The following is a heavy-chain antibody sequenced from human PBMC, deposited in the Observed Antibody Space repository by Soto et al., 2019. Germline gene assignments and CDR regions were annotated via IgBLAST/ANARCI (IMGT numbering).Heavy chain of an antibody. V-gene: IGHV4-30-2*01. D-gene: IGHD4-4*01. CDR1: GDTISTGGYT. CDR3: ARGMTTVTTIDD. CDR2: TYHSGNP. J-gene: IGHJ4*02. Sequence: SETLSLTCDVSGDTISTGGYTWAWIRQPPGKALEWIGHTYHSGNPYYNPSPKSRVIISVDRSKNQFSLKLSSVTAADTAVYYCARGMTTVTTIDDWGQGTLVTVSS.